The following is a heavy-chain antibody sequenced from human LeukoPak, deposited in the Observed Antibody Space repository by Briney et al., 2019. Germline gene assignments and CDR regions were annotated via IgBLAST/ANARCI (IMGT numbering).Heavy chain of an antibody. CDR2: TYYSGST. Sequence: PSETLSLTCTVSGGSISSSSYYWGWIRQPPGEGLEWIGSTYYSGSTYYNPSLKSRVTISVDTSKNQFSLKLSSVTAADTAVYYCARHGPGYYFDYWGQGTLVTVSS. V-gene: IGHV4-39*01. J-gene: IGHJ4*02. CDR3: ARHGPGYYFDY. CDR1: GGSISSSSYY.